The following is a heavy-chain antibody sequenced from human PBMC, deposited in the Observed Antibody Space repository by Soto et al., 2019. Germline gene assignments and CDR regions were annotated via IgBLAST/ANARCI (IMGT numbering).Heavy chain of an antibody. CDR2: IGTTSSYI. CDR3: ARVMCGDCSSYYYYSMDV. V-gene: IGHV3-21*01. J-gene: IGHJ6*02. Sequence: GGSLRLSCAASGFTFGTYTMNWVRQVPGKGVEWVSSIGTTSSYIYYADSVRGRFTISRDNAGGSVYLQMSSLRAEDTAVYYCARVMCGDCSSYYYYSMDVWGQGTTVTVSS. CDR1: GFTFGTYT. D-gene: IGHD2-21*02.